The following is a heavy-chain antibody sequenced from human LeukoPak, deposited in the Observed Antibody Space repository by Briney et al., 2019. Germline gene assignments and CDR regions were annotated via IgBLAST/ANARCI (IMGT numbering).Heavy chain of an antibody. CDR1: GFTYSSYA. CDR2: ISGSGDNT. Sequence: GGSLRLSCAASGFTYSSYAMSWVRQAPGKGLEWVSAISGSGDNTYYADSVKGRFTISRDNSKNTLYLQMNSLRAEDTAIYYCAKYFEAMAHYYYGMDVWGRGTTVTVSS. D-gene: IGHD5-24*01. V-gene: IGHV3-23*01. J-gene: IGHJ6*02. CDR3: AKYFEAMAHYYYGMDV.